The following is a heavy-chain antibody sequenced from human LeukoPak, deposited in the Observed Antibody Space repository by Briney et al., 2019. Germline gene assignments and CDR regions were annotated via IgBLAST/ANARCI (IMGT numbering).Heavy chain of an antibody. Sequence: SETLSLTCTASGGSISRYYWSWIRQPPGTGLEWIGYIYYSGSTAYNPSLKSRVTISIDTSKKQFSLELSSVTAADTAIYFCARRKRGSGGPFDYWGQGTLVTVSS. V-gene: IGHV4-59*08. CDR1: GGSISRYY. D-gene: IGHD6-19*01. CDR3: ARRKRGSGGPFDY. J-gene: IGHJ4*02. CDR2: IYYSGST.